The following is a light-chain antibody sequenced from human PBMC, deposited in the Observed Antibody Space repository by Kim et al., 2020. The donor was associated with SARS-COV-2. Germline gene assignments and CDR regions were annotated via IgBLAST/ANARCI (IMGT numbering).Light chain of an antibody. J-gene: IGLJ3*02. CDR3: NSRDSSGNHWV. Sequence: ALGQTVRITCQGDSLRSYYASWYKQKPGQAPVLVIYGKNNRPSGIPDRFSGSSSGNTASLTITGAQAEDEADYYCNSRDSSGNHWVFGGGTKLTVL. V-gene: IGLV3-19*01. CDR1: SLRSYY. CDR2: GKN.